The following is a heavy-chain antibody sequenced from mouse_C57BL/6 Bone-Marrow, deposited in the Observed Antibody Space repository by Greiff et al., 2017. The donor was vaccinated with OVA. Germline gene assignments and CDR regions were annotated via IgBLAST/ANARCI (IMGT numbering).Heavy chain of an antibody. CDR2: INPNNGGT. J-gene: IGHJ3*01. CDR3: ARWRWAY. D-gene: IGHD2-3*01. CDR1: GYTFTDYY. Sequence: EVQLQQSGPELVKPGASVKISCKASGYTFTDYYMNWVKQSHGQSLEWIGDINPNNGGTSYNQKFKGKATLTVDKSSSTAYMELRSLTSEDSAVYYCARWRWAYWGQGTLVTVSA. V-gene: IGHV1-26*01.